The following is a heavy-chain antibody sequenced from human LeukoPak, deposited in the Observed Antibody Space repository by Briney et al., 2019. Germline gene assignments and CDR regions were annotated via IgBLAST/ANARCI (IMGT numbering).Heavy chain of an antibody. CDR2: MYYSGNT. CDR3: ARVMAARREDLNWFDT. V-gene: IGHV4-39*07. J-gene: IGHJ5*02. CDR1: GGSISSYY. Sequence: PSETLSLTCTVSGGSISSYYWSWIRQPPGKGLEWIGSMYYSGNTYNPSLKSRVTISVDTSKNQFSLNLTSVNAADTAMYYCARVMAARREDLNWFDTWGQGTLVTVSS. D-gene: IGHD6-6*01.